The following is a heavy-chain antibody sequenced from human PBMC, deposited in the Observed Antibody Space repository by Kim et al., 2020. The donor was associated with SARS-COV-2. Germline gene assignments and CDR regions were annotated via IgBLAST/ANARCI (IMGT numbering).Heavy chain of an antibody. Sequence: ASVKVSCKASVYTFTSYAMHWVRQAPGQRLEWMGWINAGNGNTKYSQKFQGRVTITRDTSASTAYMALRSLRSEDTAVDYCARNPPERYCSSTSCYYYYYMDLWGTGTTVTVSS. CDR2: INAGNGNT. V-gene: IGHV1-3*01. J-gene: IGHJ6*03. D-gene: IGHD2-2*01. CDR3: ARNPPERYCSSTSCYYYYYMDL. CDR1: VYTFTSYA.